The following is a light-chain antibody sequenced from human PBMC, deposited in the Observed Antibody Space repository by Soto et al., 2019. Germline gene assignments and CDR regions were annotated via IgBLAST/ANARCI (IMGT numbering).Light chain of an antibody. CDR1: SSDVGGYNY. CDR3: SSYPSSSTRWV. J-gene: IGLJ3*02. Sequence: QSALTQPASVSGSPGQSITISCTGTSSDVGGYNYVSWDQQHPGKAPKLMIYEVSNRPSVFYNRFSGSKSGNTASLTISGLQAEDEADYYCSSYPSSSTRWVFGGVTKLTVL. V-gene: IGLV2-14*01. CDR2: EVS.